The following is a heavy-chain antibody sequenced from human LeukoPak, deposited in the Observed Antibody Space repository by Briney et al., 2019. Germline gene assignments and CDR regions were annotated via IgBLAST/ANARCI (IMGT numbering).Heavy chain of an antibody. CDR1: GFTFSSYA. CDR3: AKGYYYDSSGNPPLDY. V-gene: IGHV3-23*01. Sequence: AGGSLRLSCAASGFTFSSYAMSWVRQAPGKGLEWVSVISGSGGSTYYADSVKGRFTISRDSSKNTLYLQMNSLRAEDTAVYYCAKGYYYDSSGNPPLDYWGQGTLVTVSS. D-gene: IGHD3-22*01. J-gene: IGHJ4*02. CDR2: ISGSGGST.